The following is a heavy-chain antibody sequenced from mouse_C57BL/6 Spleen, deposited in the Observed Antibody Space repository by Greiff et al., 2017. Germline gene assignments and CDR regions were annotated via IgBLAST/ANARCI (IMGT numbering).Heavy chain of an antibody. CDR3: ARGEDYGSMDY. D-gene: IGHD1-1*01. J-gene: IGHJ4*01. CDR1: GFTFSDYG. Sequence: EVKVVESGGGLVKPGGSLKLSCAASGFTFSDYGMHWVRQAPEKGLEWVAYISSGSSTIYYADTVKGRFTISRDNAKNTLFLQMTSLRSEDTAMYYYARGEDYGSMDYWGQGTSVTVSS. CDR2: ISSGSSTI. V-gene: IGHV5-17*01.